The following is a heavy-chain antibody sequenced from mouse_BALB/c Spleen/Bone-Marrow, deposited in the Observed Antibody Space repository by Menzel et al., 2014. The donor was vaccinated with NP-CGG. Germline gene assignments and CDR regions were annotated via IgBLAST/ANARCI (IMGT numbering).Heavy chain of an antibody. CDR3: ARRRGGAMDY. Sequence: QVQLRQSGAELVMPGASVKMSCKASGYTFXDYWMHWVKQRPGQGLEWIGAIDTSDSYTSYNQKFKGKATLTVDESSSTAYMQLSSLTSEDSAVYYCARRRGGAMDYWGQGTSVTVSP. CDR2: IDTSDSYT. J-gene: IGHJ4*01. V-gene: IGHV1-69*01. CDR1: GYTFXDYW.